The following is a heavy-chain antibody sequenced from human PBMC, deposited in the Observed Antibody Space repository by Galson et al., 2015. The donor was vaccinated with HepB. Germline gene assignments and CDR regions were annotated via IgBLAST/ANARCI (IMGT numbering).Heavy chain of an antibody. CDR1: GFTFSSYA. CDR3: AKGRDFDLWTGYYFDY. CDR2: LSGRGGST. D-gene: IGHD3-3*01. J-gene: IGHJ4*02. V-gene: IGHV3-23*01. Sequence: SLRLSCAASGFTFSSYAMRWVRQAPGKGLEWVSHLSGRGGSTYYADSVKGRFTISRDNSKNTLYLQMNSLRAEDTAVYYCAKGRDFDLWTGYYFDYWGQGTLVTVSS.